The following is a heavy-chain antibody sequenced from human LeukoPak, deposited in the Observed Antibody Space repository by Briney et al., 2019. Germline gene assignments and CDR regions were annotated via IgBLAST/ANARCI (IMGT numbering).Heavy chain of an antibody. V-gene: IGHV3-48*03. Sequence: GGSLRLSCAASGFTFSSYEMNWVRQAPGKGLEWVSYISSSGSTIYYADSVKGRFTISRDNAKNLLYLQMNSLRAEDTAVYYCAREKGYGDYGDAFDIWGQGTMVTVSS. CDR3: AREKGYGDYGDAFDI. CDR1: GFTFSSYE. CDR2: ISSSGSTI. J-gene: IGHJ3*02. D-gene: IGHD4-17*01.